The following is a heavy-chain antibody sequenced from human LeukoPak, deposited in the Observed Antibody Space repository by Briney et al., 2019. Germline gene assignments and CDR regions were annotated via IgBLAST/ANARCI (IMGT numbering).Heavy chain of an antibody. CDR2: IYYSGST. V-gene: IGHV4-39*01. CDR3: ARIRRGYSFH. D-gene: IGHD5-18*01. J-gene: IGHJ4*02. CDR1: GGSISSSSYY. Sequence: SETLSLTCTVSGGSISSSSYYWGWIRQPPGKGLEWIGSIYYSGSTYYNPSLKSRVTISVDTSKNQFSLKLSPVTAADTAVYYCARIRRGYSFHWGQGTLVTVSS.